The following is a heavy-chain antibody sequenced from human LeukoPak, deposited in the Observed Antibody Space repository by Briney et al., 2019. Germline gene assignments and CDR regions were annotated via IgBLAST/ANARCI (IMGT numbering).Heavy chain of an antibody. CDR1: GGSISSSSYY. V-gene: IGHV4-39*07. D-gene: IGHD3-9*01. CDR2: IYYSGST. J-gene: IGHJ4*02. CDR3: ARGYREFLYDILTGHFDY. Sequence: SETLSLTCTVSGGSISSSSYYWGWIRQPPGKGLEWIGSIYYSGSTYYNPSLKSRVTISVDTSKNQFSLKLSSVTAADTAVYYCARGYREFLYDILTGHFDYWGQGTLVTVSS.